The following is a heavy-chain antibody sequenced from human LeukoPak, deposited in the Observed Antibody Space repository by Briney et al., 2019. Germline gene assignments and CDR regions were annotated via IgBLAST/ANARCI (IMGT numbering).Heavy chain of an antibody. J-gene: IGHJ4*02. Sequence: GGSLRLSCAASGFTFSSYSMNWVRQAPGKGLEWVSAISGSGGSTYYADSVKGRFTISRDNSKNTLYLQMNSLRAEDTAVYYCAKDLTSSRLDSGYTFDYWGQGTLVTVSS. D-gene: IGHD3-22*01. CDR1: GFTFSSYS. CDR2: ISGSGGST. CDR3: AKDLTSSRLDSGYTFDY. V-gene: IGHV3-23*01.